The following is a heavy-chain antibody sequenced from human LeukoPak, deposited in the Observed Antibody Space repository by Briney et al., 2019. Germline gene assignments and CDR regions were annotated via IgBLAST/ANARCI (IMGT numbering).Heavy chain of an antibody. J-gene: IGHJ4*02. Sequence: GGSLRLSCAASGFTFSDYAMSWVRQAPGKGLEWVSANSASGGYTYYADSVKGRFTISRDSSKTTLYLKMNSLRAKDTAVYYCAKERGNIPAAAVFDYWGQGTLVTVSS. CDR2: NSASGGYT. CDR1: GFTFSDYA. V-gene: IGHV3-23*01. D-gene: IGHD6-13*01. CDR3: AKERGNIPAAAVFDY.